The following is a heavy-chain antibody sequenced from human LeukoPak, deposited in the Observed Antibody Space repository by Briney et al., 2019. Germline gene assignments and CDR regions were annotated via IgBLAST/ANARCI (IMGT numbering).Heavy chain of an antibody. CDR2: IYWNDDE. D-gene: IGHD4-23*01. CDR1: GFSLSTSGVG. V-gene: IGHV2-5*01. CDR3: ARFVGGGNSPLLDY. Sequence: SGPTLVNPTQTLTLTCTFSGFSLSTSGVGVGWIRQPPGKALEWLALIYWNDDERYSPSLKSRFTITKDTSKNQVLLTMTNMDPTDTATYFCARFVGGGNSPLLDYCGQGTLVTVSS. J-gene: IGHJ4*02.